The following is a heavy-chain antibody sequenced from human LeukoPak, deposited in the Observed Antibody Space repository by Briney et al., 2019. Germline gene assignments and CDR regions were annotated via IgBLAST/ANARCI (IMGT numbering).Heavy chain of an antibody. CDR1: GFTFSDYY. V-gene: IGHV3-11*04. Sequence: SLRLSCAASGFTFSDYYMSWIRQAQGKGLEWVSYISCSGSTIYYADSVKGRFTISRDNAKNSLYLQMNSLRAEDTAVYYCARRGYSYGPSKYYFDYWGQGTLVTVSS. J-gene: IGHJ4*02. D-gene: IGHD5-18*01. CDR3: ARRGYSYGPSKYYFDY. CDR2: ISCSGSTI.